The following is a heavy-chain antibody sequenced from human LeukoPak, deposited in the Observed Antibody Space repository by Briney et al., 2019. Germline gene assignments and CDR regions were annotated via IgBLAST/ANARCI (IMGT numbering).Heavy chain of an antibody. J-gene: IGHJ4*02. CDR2: INPNSGGT. V-gene: IGHV1-2*06. CDR3: ARPSIPHYYGSGSNLFDY. D-gene: IGHD3-10*01. Sequence: ASVKVSCKASGYTFTGYYMHWVRQAPGQGLEWMGRINPNSGGTNYAQKFHGRVTMTRDTSISTAYMELSRLRSDDTAVYYCARPSIPHYYGSGSNLFDYWGQGTLVTVSS. CDR1: GYTFTGYY.